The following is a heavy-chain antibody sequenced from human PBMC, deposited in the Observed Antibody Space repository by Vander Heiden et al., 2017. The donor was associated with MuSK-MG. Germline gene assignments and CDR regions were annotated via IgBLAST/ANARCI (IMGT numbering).Heavy chain of an antibody. V-gene: IGHV4-38-2*01. D-gene: IGHD1-1*01. CDR1: NYSITSGYY. J-gene: IGHJ5*02. CDR2: IHHGGNT. CDR3: ARRSRLGPPGISSPTWFDP. Sequence: QVQLQESGPGLLKPSETLSLTCSVSNYSITSGYYWGWIRQPPGKGLEWIANIHHGGNTYYNPSLKRRVTMSLDTSKNQFSLKLRSVTAADSAVYFCARRSRLGPPGISSPTWFDPWGQGTLVTVSS.